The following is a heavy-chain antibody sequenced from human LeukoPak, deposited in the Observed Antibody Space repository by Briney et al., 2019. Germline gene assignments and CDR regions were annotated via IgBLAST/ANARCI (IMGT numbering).Heavy chain of an antibody. J-gene: IGHJ5*02. CDR1: GFTFSSYA. CDR2: IVGSGGST. D-gene: IGHD4-23*01. V-gene: IGHV3-23*01. Sequence: GGSLRLSCAASGFTFSSYAMSWVRQAPGKGLEWVSSIVGSGGSTSYADSVKGRFTISRDNSKNTLYLQMNSLRAEDTAVYYCARALDYGGNSGSVGWFDPWGQGTLVTVSS. CDR3: ARALDYGGNSGSVGWFDP.